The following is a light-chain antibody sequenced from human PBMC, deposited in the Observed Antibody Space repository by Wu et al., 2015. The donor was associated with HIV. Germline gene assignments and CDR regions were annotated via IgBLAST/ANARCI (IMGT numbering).Light chain of an antibody. J-gene: IGKJ2*01. V-gene: IGKV1-NL1*01. CDR1: QTIYES. CDR3: QQYFSIPYT. CDR2: AAA. Sequence: STSIGRRRVTTQLDRASQTIYESFSLVSSKNHGKAPKLLLNAAARLQSGVPARFSGGGSGTDYTLTITNLQPEDLATYYCQQYFSIPYTFGQGTKLE.